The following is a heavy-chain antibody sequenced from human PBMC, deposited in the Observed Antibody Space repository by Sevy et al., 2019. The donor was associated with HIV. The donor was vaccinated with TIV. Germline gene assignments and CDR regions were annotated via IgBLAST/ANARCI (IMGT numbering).Heavy chain of an antibody. V-gene: IGHV3-21*01. J-gene: IGHJ4*02. Sequence: LSLTCAASGFTFSSYSMHWVRQAPGKGLEWVSSISSSSTYIYYADSVKGRFTISRDNAKNSLYLQMNSLRAEDTAVYYCARGPDYYDRSGYYYQWGQGTLVTVSS. CDR3: ARGPDYYDRSGYYYQ. D-gene: IGHD3-22*01. CDR2: ISSSSTYI. CDR1: GFTFSSYS.